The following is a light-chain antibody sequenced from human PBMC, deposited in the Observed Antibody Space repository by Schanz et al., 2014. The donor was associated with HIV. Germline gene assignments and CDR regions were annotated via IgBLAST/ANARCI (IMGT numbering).Light chain of an antibody. V-gene: IGKV3-15*01. CDR3: QQFGISPPWT. CDR2: GAS. CDR1: QTVSNN. Sequence: EIVMTQSPGTLSVSPGERATLSCRASQTVSNNLAWYQQKPGQAPRLLIYGASTRVTGIPARFSGSGSGTDFTLTISGLEPEDFAVYYCQQFGISPPWTFGQGTKVEI. J-gene: IGKJ1*01.